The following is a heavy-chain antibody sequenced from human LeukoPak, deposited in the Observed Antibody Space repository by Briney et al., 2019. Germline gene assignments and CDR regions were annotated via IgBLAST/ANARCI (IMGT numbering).Heavy chain of an antibody. CDR1: GFTFSAFG. J-gene: IGHJ4*02. CDR3: ASPEGERGY. V-gene: IGHV3-23*01. CDR2: ITKSGDST. Sequence: GGSLRLSCAASGFTFSAFGMNWVRQAPGKGLEWVSTITKSGDSTYYVDSVKGRFTISRDNPKNTLYLQMNSLRAEDTAVYYCASPEGERGYWGQGTLVTVSS. D-gene: IGHD1-1*01.